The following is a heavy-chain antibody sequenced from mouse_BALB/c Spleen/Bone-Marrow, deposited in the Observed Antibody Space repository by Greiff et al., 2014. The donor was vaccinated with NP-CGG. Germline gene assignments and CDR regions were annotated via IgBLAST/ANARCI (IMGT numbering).Heavy chain of an antibody. CDR3: TNYGYD. CDR2: INPSNGDT. CDR1: GYTFTSYW. D-gene: IGHD1-2*01. J-gene: IGHJ2*01. Sequence: QVQLKQSGAELVRPGASVKLSCKASGYTFTSYWMHWVGLRPGQGFEWIGEINPSNGDTNYNEKFKRKATLTVDKSSSTAYMKLSSLTSEDSAVYYCTNYGYDWGQGTALTVSS. V-gene: IGHV1S16*01.